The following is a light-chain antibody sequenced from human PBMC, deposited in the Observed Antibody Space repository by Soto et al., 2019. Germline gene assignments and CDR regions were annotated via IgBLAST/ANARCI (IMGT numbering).Light chain of an antibody. Sequence: ETMTTQSPDTLSVSLGERATLSCRASQSLRSSLAWYQQKPGQAPRLLIYDASTRATGIPARFSGSGSGTDFTLTISGLQSEDFAVYYCQQYNNWPQTFGQGTKVEIK. CDR2: DAS. CDR3: QQYNNWPQT. J-gene: IGKJ1*01. CDR1: QSLRSS. V-gene: IGKV3-15*01.